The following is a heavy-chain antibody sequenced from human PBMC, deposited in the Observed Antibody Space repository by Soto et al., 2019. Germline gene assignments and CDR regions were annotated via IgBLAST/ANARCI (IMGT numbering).Heavy chain of an antibody. Sequence: QVQLVQSGDEVKKPGASVKVSCKASGYIFVNYGIAWVRQAPGQGLEWMGWISPYNGNTHYATKVQGRLTMTTDTSRSTAYMDRGSLTSDDTAVYYCAMVDNYVTPTPQDVWGQGTTVTVSS. CDR2: ISPYNGNT. D-gene: IGHD3-16*01. J-gene: IGHJ6*02. CDR1: GYIFVNYG. CDR3: AMVDNYVTPTPQDV. V-gene: IGHV1-18*01.